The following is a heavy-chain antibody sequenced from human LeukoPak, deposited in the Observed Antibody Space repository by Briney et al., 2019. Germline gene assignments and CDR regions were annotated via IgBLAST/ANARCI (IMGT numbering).Heavy chain of an antibody. CDR1: GFTFSSYG. CDR3: ARDSPYSAGGQPADY. J-gene: IGHJ4*02. CDR2: IRYGGSNK. V-gene: IGHV3-30*02. Sequence: GGSLRLSCAASGFTFSSYGMHWVRQAPGKGLEWVAFIRYGGSNKYYADSVKGRFTISRDNSKNTLYLQMNSLRAEDTAVYYCARDSPYSAGGQPADYWGQGTLVTVSS. D-gene: IGHD6-13*01.